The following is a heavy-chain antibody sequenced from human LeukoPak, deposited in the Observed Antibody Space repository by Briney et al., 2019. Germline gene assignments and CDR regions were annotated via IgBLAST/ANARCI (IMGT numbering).Heavy chain of an antibody. CDR2: ISYDGSNK. CDR1: GFAFSSYA. V-gene: IGHV3-30-3*01. D-gene: IGHD1-26*01. J-gene: IGHJ4*02. Sequence: GSLRLSCAASGFAFSSYAMHWVRQAPGKGLEWVAVISYDGSNKYYADSVKGRFTISRDNSKNTLLQMNSLRAEDTAVYYCATQLPRGIVGPPTFDYWGQGTLVTVS. CDR3: ATQLPRGIVGPPTFDY.